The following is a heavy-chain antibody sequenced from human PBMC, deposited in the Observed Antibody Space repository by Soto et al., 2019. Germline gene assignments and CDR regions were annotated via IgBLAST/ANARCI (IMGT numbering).Heavy chain of an antibody. CDR3: ARCNRGDAFDI. CDR2: IYYSGST. CDR1: GGSVSSGGYY. Sequence: QVQLQASGPGLVRPSQTLSLTCPVSGGSVSSGGYYWSWIRQHPGKGLEWIGFIYYSGSTFYNPSLKSRVTISVVTAKNQFSRRLRSVTAADTAVYYCARCNRGDAFDIWGQGTMVTVSS. J-gene: IGHJ3*02. V-gene: IGHV4-31*03.